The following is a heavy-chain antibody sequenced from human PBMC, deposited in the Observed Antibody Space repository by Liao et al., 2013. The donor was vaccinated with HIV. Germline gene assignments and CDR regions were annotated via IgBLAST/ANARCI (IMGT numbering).Heavy chain of an antibody. CDR3: ARDYWGLGPDAFDI. J-gene: IGHJ3*02. D-gene: IGHD7-27*01. CDR1: GGSISSYY. CDR2: IYTSGST. Sequence: QVQLQQWGAGLLKPSETLSLTCTVSGGSISSYYWSWIRQPAGKGLEWIGRIYTSGSTNYNPSLKSRVTMSVDTSKNQFSLKLSSVTAADTAVYYCARDYWGLGPDAFDIWGQGTMVTVSS. V-gene: IGHV4-59*10.